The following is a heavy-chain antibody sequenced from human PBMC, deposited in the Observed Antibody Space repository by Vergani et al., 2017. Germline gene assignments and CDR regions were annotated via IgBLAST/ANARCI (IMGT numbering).Heavy chain of an antibody. Sequence: EVQLLESGGGLIQPGGSLRLSCVASGFSITSYTMTWVRQAPGKGLEWVASISSSSAYIDYVDSIKGRFTISRDNAKRSVFLQMNSLRAEDTAVYYCARTGEWMRSNNGPPDYVFALDVWGQGTTVIVSS. V-gene: IGHV3-21*02. CDR2: ISSSSAYI. CDR3: ARTGEWMRSNNGPPDYVFALDV. D-gene: IGHD3-10*01. CDR1: GFSITSYT. J-gene: IGHJ6*02.